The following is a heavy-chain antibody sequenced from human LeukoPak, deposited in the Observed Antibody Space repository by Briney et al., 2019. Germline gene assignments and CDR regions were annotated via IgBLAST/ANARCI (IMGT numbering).Heavy chain of an antibody. CDR3: ARPRLEYCSGGSCFDAFDI. Sequence: GGSLRLSCAASGFTFSSYAMHWVRQAPGKGLEWVAVISYDGSNKYYADSVKGRFTISRDNSKNTLYLQMNSLRAEDTAIYSCARPRLEYCSGGSCFDAFDIWGKGTTVTISS. J-gene: IGHJ3*02. V-gene: IGHV3-30*04. CDR1: GFTFSSYA. CDR2: ISYDGSNK. D-gene: IGHD2-15*01.